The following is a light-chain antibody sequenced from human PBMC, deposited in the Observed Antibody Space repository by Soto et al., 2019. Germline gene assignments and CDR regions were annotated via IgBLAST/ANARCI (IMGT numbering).Light chain of an antibody. CDR2: EGS. V-gene: IGLV2-23*03. J-gene: IGLJ2*01. CDR3: CSFAGSTTFV. CDR1: SSDVGSSNL. Sequence: QSVLTQPDSVSGSPGQSITISCTGTSSDVGSSNLVSWYQQHPGKAPKLMIYEGSERPSGVSNRFSGSKSGNTASLTISGLQAEDEADYYCCSFAGSTTFVFGGGTKLTVL.